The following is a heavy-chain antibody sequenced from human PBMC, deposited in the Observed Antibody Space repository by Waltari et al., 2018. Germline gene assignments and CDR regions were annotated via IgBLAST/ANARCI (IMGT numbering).Heavy chain of an antibody. V-gene: IGHV3-53*01. CDR3: ARYRGVVPPSWGAFDI. J-gene: IGHJ3*02. CDR2: IYSGGST. D-gene: IGHD7-27*01. CDR1: GFTVSSNY. Sequence: EVQLVESGGGLIQPGGSLRLSCEASGFTVSSNYMRWVRQAPGNGLEWVSGIYSGGSTYYADSGKGGFTISRDNSKNTLYLQMNSLRAEDTAVYYCARYRGVVPPSWGAFDIWGQGTMVTVSS.